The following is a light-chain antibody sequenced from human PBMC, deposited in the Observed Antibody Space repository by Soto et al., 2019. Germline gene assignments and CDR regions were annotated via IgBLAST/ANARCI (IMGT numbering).Light chain of an antibody. J-gene: IGKJ4*01. CDR2: GAS. Sequence: EIVLTQSPGTLSLSPGERATLSCRASQSVSNNNLAWYQQKPGQAPRLLIYGASTRATGIPARFSGSGSGTEFTLTISSLQSEDFAVYYCQQRSDWPLTFGGGTKVDIK. V-gene: IGKV3-15*01. CDR1: QSVSNNN. CDR3: QQRSDWPLT.